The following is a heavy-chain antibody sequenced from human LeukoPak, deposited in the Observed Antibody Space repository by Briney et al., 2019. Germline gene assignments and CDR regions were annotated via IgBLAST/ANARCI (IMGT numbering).Heavy chain of an antibody. CDR2: INHSGST. D-gene: IGHD3-3*01. Sequence: SETLSLTCAVYGGSFSGYYWSWIRQPPGKGLEWIGEINHSGSTNYNPSLKSRVTISVDTSKNQFSLKLSSVTAADTAVYYCARVTADYDFWSGPMWFDPWGQGTLVTVSS. J-gene: IGHJ5*02. CDR1: GGSFSGYY. CDR3: ARVTADYDFWSGPMWFDP. V-gene: IGHV4-34*01.